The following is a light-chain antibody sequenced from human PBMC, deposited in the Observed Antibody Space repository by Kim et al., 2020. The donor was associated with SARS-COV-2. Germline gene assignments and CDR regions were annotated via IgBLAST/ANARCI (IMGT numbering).Light chain of an antibody. CDR2: AAS. CDR3: QQSYITPFT. V-gene: IGKV1-39*01. J-gene: IGKJ3*01. CDR1: QSISSH. Sequence: ASVGDRVTITCRTNQSISSHLNWYQQKPGRAPKLLISAASTLQGGVPARFSGSGSETDFTLTISSLQPEAFATYFCQQSYITPFTFGPGTKVDIK.